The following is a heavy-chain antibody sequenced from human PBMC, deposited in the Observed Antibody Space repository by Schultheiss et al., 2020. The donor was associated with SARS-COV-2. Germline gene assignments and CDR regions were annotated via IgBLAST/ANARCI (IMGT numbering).Heavy chain of an antibody. J-gene: IGHJ4*02. D-gene: IGHD3-22*01. V-gene: IGHV3-23*01. CDR1: GFTFSSYA. Sequence: GGSLRLSCAASGFTFSSYAMSWVRQAPGKGLEWVSAISGSGGFTYYADSVKGRFTISRDNSKNSLYLQMNSLRAEDTAVYYCARDRRSYYYDSSGYLDYWGQGTLVTVSS. CDR2: ISGSGGFT. CDR3: ARDRRSYYYDSSGYLDY.